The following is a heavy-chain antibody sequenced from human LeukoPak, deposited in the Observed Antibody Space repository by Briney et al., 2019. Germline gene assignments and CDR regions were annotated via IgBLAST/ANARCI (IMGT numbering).Heavy chain of an antibody. CDR1: GGSISSSNW. J-gene: IGHJ4*02. D-gene: IGHD3-22*01. CDR2: IYHSGST. Sequence: SETLSLTCAVSGGSISSSNWWSWIRQPPGKGLEWIGEIYHSGSTNYNPSLKSRVTISVDTSKNQFSLKLSSVTAADTAVYYCARDQGTIILGYFDYWGQGTLVTVSS. V-gene: IGHV4-4*02. CDR3: ARDQGTIILGYFDY.